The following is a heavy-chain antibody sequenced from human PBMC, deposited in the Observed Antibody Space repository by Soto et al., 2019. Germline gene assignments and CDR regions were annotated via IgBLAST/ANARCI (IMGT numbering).Heavy chain of an antibody. CDR1: GFTFSNAW. D-gene: IGHD3-3*01. J-gene: IGHJ4*02. V-gene: IGHV3-15*01. CDR2: IKSKTDGGTT. CDR3: TTFSQYDFWSGHDY. Sequence: LRLSCAASGFTFSNAWMSWVRQAPGKGLEWVGRIKSKTDGGTTDCAAPVKGRFTISRDDSKNTLYLQMNSLKTEDTAVYYCTTFSQYDFWSGHDYWGQGTLVTVSS.